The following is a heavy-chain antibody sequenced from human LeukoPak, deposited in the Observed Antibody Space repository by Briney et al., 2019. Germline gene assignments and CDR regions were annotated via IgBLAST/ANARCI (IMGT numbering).Heavy chain of an antibody. CDR1: GFTVSSNY. Sequence: GGSLRLSCAASGFTVSSNYMSWVRQAPGKGLEWVSSISSSSSYIYYADSVKGRFTISRDNAKNSLYLQMNSLRAEDTAVYYCARVPGIAALAWFDPWGQGTLVTVSS. CDR3: ARVPGIAALAWFDP. J-gene: IGHJ5*02. V-gene: IGHV3-21*01. CDR2: ISSSSSYI. D-gene: IGHD6-13*01.